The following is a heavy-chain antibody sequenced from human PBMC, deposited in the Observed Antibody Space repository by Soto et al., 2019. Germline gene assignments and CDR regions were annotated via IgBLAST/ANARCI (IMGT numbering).Heavy chain of an antibody. J-gene: IGHJ4*02. CDR1: GDSVSSNSAA. D-gene: IGHD2-15*01. V-gene: IGHV6-1*01. CDR2: TYYRSKWYN. Sequence: QVQLRQSGPGLVKPSETLSLTCAISGDSVSSNSAAWNWIRQSPSRGLEWLGRTYYRSKWYNDYAASVKSRIAINPDTSKNQLSLQLNSMTPEDTALYYCARDRIAAGLFDYWGQGTLVTVSS. CDR3: ARDRIAAGLFDY.